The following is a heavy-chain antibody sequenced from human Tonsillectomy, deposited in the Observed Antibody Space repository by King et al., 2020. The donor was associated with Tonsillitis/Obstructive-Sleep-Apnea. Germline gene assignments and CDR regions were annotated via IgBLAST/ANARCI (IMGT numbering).Heavy chain of an antibody. J-gene: IGHJ4*02. CDR3: ASHWHIVGAGYFDY. D-gene: IGHD2-21*01. V-gene: IGHV3-48*03. CDR2: ISSSAHTI. CDR1: GFTFSSHE. Sequence: VQLVESGGGLIQPGGSLRLSCIGSGFTFSSHEMSWVRQAPGKGLEWVSCISSSAHTIYYADSVKGRFTISRDNAKDSLYLQMNSLRAEDTALYYCASHWHIVGAGYFDYWGQGTLVTVSS.